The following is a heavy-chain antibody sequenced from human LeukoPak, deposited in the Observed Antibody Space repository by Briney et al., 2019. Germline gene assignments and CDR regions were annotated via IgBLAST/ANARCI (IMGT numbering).Heavy chain of an antibody. CDR1: GFTFDDYT. J-gene: IGHJ6*02. Sequence: GGSLRLSCAASGFTFDDYTMPWVRQAPGKGLEWVSLISWDGGSTYYADSVKGRFTISRDNSKNSLYLQMNSLRTEDTALYYCAKDRGSIDCSGGSCYLYYYYGMDVWGQGTTVTVSS. V-gene: IGHV3-43*01. D-gene: IGHD2-15*01. CDR2: ISWDGGST. CDR3: AKDRGSIDCSGGSCYLYYYYGMDV.